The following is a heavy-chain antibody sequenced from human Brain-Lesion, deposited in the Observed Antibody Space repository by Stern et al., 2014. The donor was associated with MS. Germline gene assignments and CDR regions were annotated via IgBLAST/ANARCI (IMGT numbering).Heavy chain of an antibody. Sequence: HLVESGPEVKKPGTSVKVSCKASGFTFTSSAVQWVRQARGHRLEWIGWIVVGRGNTNYAQKFQERVTITRDMSTSTAYMELSSLRSEDTAVYYCAAEPTTGSSSWYYIPNWFDPWGQGTLVTVSS. CDR3: AAEPTTGSSSWYYIPNWFDP. D-gene: IGHD6-13*01. CDR1: GFTFTSSA. CDR2: IVVGRGNT. V-gene: IGHV1-58*01. J-gene: IGHJ5*02.